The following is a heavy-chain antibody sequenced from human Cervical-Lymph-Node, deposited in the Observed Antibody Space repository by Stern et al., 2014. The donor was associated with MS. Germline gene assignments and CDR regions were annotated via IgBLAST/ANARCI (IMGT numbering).Heavy chain of an antibody. CDR3: ASFRYTISDSSLSY. CDR2: ISSSSSYI. CDR1: GFTFSSYS. D-gene: IGHD3-22*01. V-gene: IGHV3-21*01. Sequence: EVQLVESGGGLVKPGGSLRLSCAASGFTFSSYSMNWVRQAPGKGLEWVSSISSSSSYIYYADSVKGRFTISKDNAKNSLYLQMNSLRAEDTAVYYCASFRYTISDSSLSYWGQGTLVTVSS. J-gene: IGHJ4*02.